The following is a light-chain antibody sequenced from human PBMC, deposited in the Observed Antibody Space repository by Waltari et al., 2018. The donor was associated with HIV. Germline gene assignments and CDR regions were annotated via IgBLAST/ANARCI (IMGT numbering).Light chain of an antibody. Sequence: DIQMTQSPSSLSASVGDRVTITCRASQTIHNYLNWYQQKPGKAPKLLIYAASSLQSGVPSRFSGSGSGTDFTLTISNVQPEDFATYYCLLTYSTPLTFGGGTKVELK. CDR2: AAS. CDR1: QTIHNY. J-gene: IGKJ4*01. V-gene: IGKV1-39*01. CDR3: LLTYSTPLT.